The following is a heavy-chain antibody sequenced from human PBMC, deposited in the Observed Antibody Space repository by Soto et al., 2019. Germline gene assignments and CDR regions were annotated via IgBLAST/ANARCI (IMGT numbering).Heavy chain of an antibody. J-gene: IGHJ4*02. CDR2: LYYSGST. CDR1: GGSISSSSYY. CDR3: ASHGRKAWELIGGFDY. V-gene: IGHV4-39*01. D-gene: IGHD1-26*01. Sequence: QLQLQESGPGLVKPSETLSLTCTVSGGSISSSSYYWGWIRQPPGKGLEWIGSLYYSGSTYYNPSLKSRVTISVDTSKNQFSLKLSSVTAAHTAVYYCASHGRKAWELIGGFDYWGQGTLVTVSS.